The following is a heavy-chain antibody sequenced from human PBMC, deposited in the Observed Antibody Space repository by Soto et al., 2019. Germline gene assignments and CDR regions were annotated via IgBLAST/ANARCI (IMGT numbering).Heavy chain of an antibody. J-gene: IGHJ5*02. V-gene: IGHV1-2*02. Sequence: ASVKVSCKASGYTFTDYFIHWVRQAPGQGFEWMGWINPNSRATNYAQKFQGRVTMTRDTSNSTAYMELRGLTSDDTAVYYCARVTLKAGNWFDPWGQGTLVTVSS. CDR3: ARVTLKAGNWFDP. CDR1: GYTFTDYF. CDR2: INPNSRAT.